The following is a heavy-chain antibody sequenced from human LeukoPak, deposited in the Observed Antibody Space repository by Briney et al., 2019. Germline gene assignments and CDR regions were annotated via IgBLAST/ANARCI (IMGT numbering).Heavy chain of an antibody. J-gene: IGHJ3*02. Sequence: GGSLRLSCAASRFTFTTYAMSWIRQASGKGLPWVSAISGSGGNTYYADSVKGRFTISRDNSKNTLYLQMNSLRDEDTAIYYCAKEVATYDFWSGPNAFDIWGQGTMVTVSS. CDR1: RFTFTTYA. CDR3: AKEVATYDFWSGPNAFDI. CDR2: ISGSGGNT. V-gene: IGHV3-23*01. D-gene: IGHD3-3*01.